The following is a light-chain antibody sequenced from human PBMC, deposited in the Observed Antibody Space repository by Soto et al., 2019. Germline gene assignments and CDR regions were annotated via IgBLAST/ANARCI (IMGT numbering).Light chain of an antibody. CDR2: GNT. V-gene: IGLV1-40*01. Sequence: QSVLTQPPSVSGAPGQRVTITCTGSSSNIGAGYDVHWYQQLPGTSPKLLIYGNTNRPSGVPDRFSGSNSGTSASASLALTGLQAGDEADYYCQSYDSSLNTYVFGPGTKLTVL. J-gene: IGLJ1*01. CDR1: SSNIGAGYD. CDR3: QSYDSSLNTYV.